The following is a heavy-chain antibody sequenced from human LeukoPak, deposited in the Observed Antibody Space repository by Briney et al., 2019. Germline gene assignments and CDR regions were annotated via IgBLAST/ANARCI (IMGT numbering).Heavy chain of an antibody. Sequence: HGESLQISCKGSGYSFTSYWIGWVRQMPGKGLEWMGIIYPGDSDTRYSPSFQGQVTISADKSISTAYLQWSSLKASDTAMYYCARYLTTLPYYYYYYMDVWGKGTTVTVSS. D-gene: IGHD4/OR15-4a*01. V-gene: IGHV5-51*01. CDR2: IYPGDSDT. CDR3: ARYLTTLPYYYYYYMDV. J-gene: IGHJ6*03. CDR1: GYSFTSYW.